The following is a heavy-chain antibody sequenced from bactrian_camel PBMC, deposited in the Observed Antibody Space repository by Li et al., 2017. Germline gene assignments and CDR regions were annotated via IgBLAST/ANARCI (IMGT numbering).Heavy chain of an antibody. CDR2: MYTGFGGGNI. V-gene: IGHV3S1*01. J-gene: IGHJ4*01. D-gene: IGHD3*01. Sequence: VQLVESGGGSVRTGGSLRLSCAASGYTAGRHCMAWFRQAPGKEREGVAAMYTGFGGGNIYYDDSVKGRFTISQDNSKNTLFLQMNVLRPEDTAMYYCAADGGVCGGRRVFAYEGQGTQVTVS. CDR1: GYTAGRHC.